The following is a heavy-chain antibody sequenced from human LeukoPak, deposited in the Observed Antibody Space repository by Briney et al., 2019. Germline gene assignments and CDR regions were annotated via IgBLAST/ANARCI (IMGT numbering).Heavy chain of an antibody. CDR3: AKIPGVVPLDY. D-gene: IGHD2-15*01. CDR2: ISYDGSNK. V-gene: IGHV3-30-3*02. Sequence: PGGSLRLSCAASGFTFSSYAMHWVRQAPGKGLEWVAVISYDGSNKYYADSVKGRFTISRDNSKNTLYLQMNSLRAEDTAVYYCAKIPGVVPLDYWGQGTLVTVSS. CDR1: GFTFSSYA. J-gene: IGHJ4*02.